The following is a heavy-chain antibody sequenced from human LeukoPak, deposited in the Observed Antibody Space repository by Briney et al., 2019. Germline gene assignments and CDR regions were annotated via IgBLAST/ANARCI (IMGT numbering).Heavy chain of an antibody. CDR2: ISSSSSYI. CDR1: GFTFSSYS. CDR3: ARGGITIFGVVID. J-gene: IGHJ4*02. Sequence: PGGSLRLSCAASGFTFSSYSKNWVRQAPGKGLEWVSSISSSSSYIYYADSVKGRFTISRDNAKNSLYLQMNSLRAEDTAVYYCARGGITIFGVVIDWGQGTLVTVSS. V-gene: IGHV3-21*01. D-gene: IGHD3-3*01.